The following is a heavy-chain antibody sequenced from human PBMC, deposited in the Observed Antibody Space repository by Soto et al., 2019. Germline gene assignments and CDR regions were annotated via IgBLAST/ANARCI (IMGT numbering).Heavy chain of an antibody. CDR2: MNPNSGNT. V-gene: IGHV1-8*01. CDR1: GYTFTSYD. J-gene: IGHJ6*03. Sequence: ASVKVSCKASGYTFTSYDINWVRQATGQGLEWMGWMNPNSGNTGYAQKFQGRVTMTRNTSISTAYMELSSLRSEDTAVYYCARVGSSGWYRPYYYYYMDVWGKGTTVTVSS. CDR3: ARVGSSGWYRPYYYYYMDV. D-gene: IGHD6-19*01.